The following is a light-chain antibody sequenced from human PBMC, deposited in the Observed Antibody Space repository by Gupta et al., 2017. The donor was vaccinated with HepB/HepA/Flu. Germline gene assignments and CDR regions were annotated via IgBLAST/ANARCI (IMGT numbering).Light chain of an antibody. Sequence: HSALPPPPPVSGAPGQGVTPSSTGGSSNIRAGDGVNWYQQLPGTAPKPLISGNSNRPAGVPDRSSGSKSGTSASLAITGLQAEDEADDDCQSYDSSLSGSGWVFGGGTKLTVL. CDR2: GNS. J-gene: IGLJ3*02. CDR1: SSNIRAGDG. CDR3: QSYDSSLSGSGWV. V-gene: IGLV1-40*01.